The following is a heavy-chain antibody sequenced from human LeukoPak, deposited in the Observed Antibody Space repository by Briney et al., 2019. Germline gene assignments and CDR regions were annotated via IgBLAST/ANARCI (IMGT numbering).Heavy chain of an antibody. Sequence: ASVKVSCKASGGTFSSYAISWVRQAPGQGLEWMGRIIPILGIANYAQKFQGRVTITADKSTSTAYMELSSLRSEGTAVYYCAREEYYYDSSGYYPHYYFDYWGQGTLVTVSS. CDR3: AREEYYYDSSGYYPHYYFDY. V-gene: IGHV1-69*04. CDR2: IIPILGIA. D-gene: IGHD3-22*01. CDR1: GGTFSSYA. J-gene: IGHJ4*02.